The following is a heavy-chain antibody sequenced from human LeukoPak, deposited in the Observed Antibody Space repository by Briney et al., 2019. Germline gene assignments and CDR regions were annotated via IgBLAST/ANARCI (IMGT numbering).Heavy chain of an antibody. V-gene: IGHV4-59*12. Sequence: PSETLSLTCTVSGGSISSYYWSWIRQPPGQGLEWIGYIYYSGSTNYNPSLKSRVTISVDTSKNQFSLNLRSVTAADTALYYCARTPGYSYGYGYFDYWGQGTLGTVSS. D-gene: IGHD5-18*01. CDR3: ARTPGYSYGYGYFDY. CDR2: IYYSGST. J-gene: IGHJ4*02. CDR1: GGSISSYY.